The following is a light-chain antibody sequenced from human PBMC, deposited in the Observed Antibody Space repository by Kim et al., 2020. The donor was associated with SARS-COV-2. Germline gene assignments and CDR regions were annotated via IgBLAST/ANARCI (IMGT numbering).Light chain of an antibody. CDR3: QHYGTSPYS. Sequence: SPGERPTLSCRASHIVSNNYLAWYQQKPGQAPSLLIYGASNSATRFPDRFTGSGSGTDFTLTINRVEPEDFAVYYCQHYGTSPYSFGQGTKLEI. V-gene: IGKV3-20*01. CDR1: HIVSNNY. J-gene: IGKJ2*03. CDR2: GAS.